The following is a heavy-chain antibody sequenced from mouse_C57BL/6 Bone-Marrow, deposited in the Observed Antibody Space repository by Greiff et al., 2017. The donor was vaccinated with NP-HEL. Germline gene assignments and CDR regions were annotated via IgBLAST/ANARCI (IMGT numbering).Heavy chain of an antibody. CDR3: ARGIYYDYSWLAY. D-gene: IGHD2-4*01. V-gene: IGHV1-72*01. CDR1: GYTFTSYW. J-gene: IGHJ3*01. Sequence: QVQLQQPGAELVKPGASVKLSCKASGYTFTSYWMHWVKQRPGRGLEWIGRIDPNSGGTKYNEKFKSKATLTVDKPSSTAYMQLSSLTSEDSAVYYWARGIYYDYSWLAYWGQVTLVTVSA. CDR2: IDPNSGGT.